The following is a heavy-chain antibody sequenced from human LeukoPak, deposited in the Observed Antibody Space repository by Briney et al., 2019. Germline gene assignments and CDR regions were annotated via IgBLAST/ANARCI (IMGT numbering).Heavy chain of an antibody. CDR3: ARARTTRGSDY. Sequence: GGSLGLSCAASGFTFNSYGIHWVRQAPGKGLGWVALIWYDGSNKYYADSVKGRFTISRDNSKNTLYLQMNSLRAEDTAVYYCARARTTRGSDYWGQGTLVTVSS. D-gene: IGHD4-17*01. J-gene: IGHJ4*02. V-gene: IGHV3-33*01. CDR2: IWYDGSNK. CDR1: GFTFNSYG.